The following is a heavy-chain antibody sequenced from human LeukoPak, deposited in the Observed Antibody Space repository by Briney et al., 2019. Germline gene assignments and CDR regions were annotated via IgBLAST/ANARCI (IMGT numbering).Heavy chain of an antibody. CDR1: GGTFSSYA. D-gene: IGHD3-22*01. CDR2: IIPILGIA. J-gene: IGHJ6*02. Sequence: SVKVSCKASGGTFSSYAISWVRQAPGQGLEWMGRIIPILGIANYAQKFQGRVTITADKSTSTAYMELSSLRSEDTAVYYCARERYYYDSSGSKKNYYYYGMDVWGQGTTVTVSS. CDR3: ARERYYYDSSGSKKNYYYYGMDV. V-gene: IGHV1-69*04.